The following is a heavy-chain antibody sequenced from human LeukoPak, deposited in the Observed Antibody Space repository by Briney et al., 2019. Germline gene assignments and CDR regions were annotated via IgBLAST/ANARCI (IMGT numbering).Heavy chain of an antibody. CDR1: GGSFSGYY. CDR2: LNPSGHT. CDR3: ARGRRDGYNVPWYFDL. J-gene: IGHJ2*01. D-gene: IGHD5-24*01. Sequence: SETLSLTCAVYGGSFSGYYWSWLRQPPGKGLAWIGDLNPSGHTNYNPPLKSRVTISVDTSKNQFSLKLSSVTAADTAVYYCARGRRDGYNVPWYFDLWGRGTLVTVSS. V-gene: IGHV4-34*01.